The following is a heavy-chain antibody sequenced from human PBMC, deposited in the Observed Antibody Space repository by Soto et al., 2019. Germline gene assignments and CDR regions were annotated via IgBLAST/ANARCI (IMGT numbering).Heavy chain of an antibody. J-gene: IGHJ6*02. CDR1: GLIFSSYA. CDR2: ILPIFGTT. Sequence: QVQLVQSGAEVKKPGSSVKVSCKASGLIFSSYAISWVRQAPGQVLEWVGGILPIFGTTNYAQRFKGRVTITADTSTTTAYLDLTSLRCEDTAVHLRVRGAKYDISTGKGYSFTEMDVWGQGTTATVSS. CDR3: VRGAKYDISTGKGYSFTEMDV. D-gene: IGHD3-9*01. V-gene: IGHV1-69*06.